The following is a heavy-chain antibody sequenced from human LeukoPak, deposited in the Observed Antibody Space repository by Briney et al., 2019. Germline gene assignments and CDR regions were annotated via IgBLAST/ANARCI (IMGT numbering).Heavy chain of an antibody. CDR2: IYYRGTS. CDR3: ARHYCSGGNCYYFDH. Sequence: SETLSLTCTVSGGSISGYYWSWIRQPPGQGLEWIGFIYYRGTSKYNPSLMSRVTMSVDTSKNQVSLKLSSVTAADTAVYYCARHYCSGGNCYYFDHWGQGTLVTVSS. CDR1: GGSISGYY. V-gene: IGHV4-59*08. D-gene: IGHD2-15*01. J-gene: IGHJ4*02.